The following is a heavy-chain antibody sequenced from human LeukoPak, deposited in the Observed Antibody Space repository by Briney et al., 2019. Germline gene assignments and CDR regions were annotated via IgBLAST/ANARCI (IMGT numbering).Heavy chain of an antibody. Sequence: GGSLRLSCAASGFTFSSYSMNWVRQAPGKGLEWVSSISSSSSYIYYADSVKGRFTISRDNAKNSLYLQMNSLRAEDTAVYYCARDLRATEAFRFFDHWGRGTLVTVSS. CDR3: ARDLRATEAFRFFDH. V-gene: IGHV3-21*01. D-gene: IGHD5-24*01. J-gene: IGHJ5*02. CDR2: ISSSSSYI. CDR1: GFTFSSYS.